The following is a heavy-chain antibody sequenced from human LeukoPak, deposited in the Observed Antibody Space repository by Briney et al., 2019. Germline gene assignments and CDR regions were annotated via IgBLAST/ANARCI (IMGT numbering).Heavy chain of an antibody. CDR1: GFTFGNAW. CDR2: IKTKQDGGTT. Sequence: GGSLRLACAASGFTFGNAWMNWVRQAPGKGLEWVGSIKTKQDGGTTDYATPVKGRFTISRDDSRNTLYLQMNSLRTDDTAIYYCTAIREYCDSAGCYSPYFYYYMDVWGKGTTVAVSS. D-gene: IGHD2-15*01. CDR3: TAIREYCDSAGCYSPYFYYYMDV. V-gene: IGHV3-15*01. J-gene: IGHJ6*03.